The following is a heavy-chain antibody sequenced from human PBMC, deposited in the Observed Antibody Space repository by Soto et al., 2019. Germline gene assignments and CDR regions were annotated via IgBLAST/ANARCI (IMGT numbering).Heavy chain of an antibody. CDR2: ISYDGSNK. D-gene: IGHD6-19*01. Sequence: PGGSPGRSCAASGFTFSSYGMHWVRQAPGKGLEWVAVISYDGSNKHYADSVKGRFTISRDNSKNTLYLQMNSLRAEDTAVYYCAKPAEIALAGTWFDPWGQGTLDTVST. CDR1: GFTFSSYG. V-gene: IGHV3-30*18. CDR3: AKPAEIALAGTWFDP. J-gene: IGHJ5*02.